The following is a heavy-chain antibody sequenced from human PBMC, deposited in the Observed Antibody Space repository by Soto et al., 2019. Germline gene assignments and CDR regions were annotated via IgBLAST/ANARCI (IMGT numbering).Heavy chain of an antibody. V-gene: IGHV4-34*01. D-gene: IGHD4-17*01. CDR3: ARGRRYGGVFDY. CDR2: INHSGST. J-gene: IGHJ4*02. CDR1: GGSFSGYY. Sequence: SQTLSLTCAVYGGSFSGYYWSWIRQPPGKGLEWIGEINHSGSTNYNPSLKSRVTISVDTSKNQFSLKLSSVTAADTAVYYCARGRRYGGVFDYWGQGTLVTVSP.